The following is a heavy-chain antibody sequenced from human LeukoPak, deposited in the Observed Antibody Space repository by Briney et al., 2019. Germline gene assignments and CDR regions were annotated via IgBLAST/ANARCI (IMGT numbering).Heavy chain of an antibody. Sequence: GGSLRLSCAASGFTFSSYEMNWVRQAPGKGLEWVSDISSSGSTVYYADSVKGRFTTSRDNAKNFLYLQMHSLRAEDTAVYYCSLLAVASPQDYWGQGTLVTVSS. J-gene: IGHJ4*02. V-gene: IGHV3-48*03. CDR3: SLLAVASPQDY. CDR1: GFTFSSYE. CDR2: ISSSGSTV. D-gene: IGHD6-19*01.